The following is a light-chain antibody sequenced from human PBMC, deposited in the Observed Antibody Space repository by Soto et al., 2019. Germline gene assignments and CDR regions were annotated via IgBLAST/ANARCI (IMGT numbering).Light chain of an antibody. CDR2: DAS. CDR1: QSVRSS. CDR3: QQYNNWPPLT. Sequence: EIVMTQSPATLSVSPGDRATLSCRASQSVRSSLAWYQQIPGQAPRLLIYDASTRATGIPARFGGSGSGTEFTLTISILQSEDFAVYYCQQYNNWPPLTFGGGTKVELK. J-gene: IGKJ4*01. V-gene: IGKV3-15*01.